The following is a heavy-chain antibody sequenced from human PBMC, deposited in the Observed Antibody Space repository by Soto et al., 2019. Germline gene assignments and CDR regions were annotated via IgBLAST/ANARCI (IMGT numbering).Heavy chain of an antibody. J-gene: IGHJ6*02. CDR3: ANHPVAGEPKQYYYYGMDV. Sequence: GGSLRLSCAASGFTFSSYAMSWVRQAPGKGLEWVSAISGSGGSTYYADSVKGRFTISRDNSKNTLYLQMNSLRAEDTAVYYCANHPVAGEPKQYYYYGMDVWGQGTTVTVSS. D-gene: IGHD6-19*01. CDR1: GFTFSSYA. V-gene: IGHV3-23*01. CDR2: ISGSGGST.